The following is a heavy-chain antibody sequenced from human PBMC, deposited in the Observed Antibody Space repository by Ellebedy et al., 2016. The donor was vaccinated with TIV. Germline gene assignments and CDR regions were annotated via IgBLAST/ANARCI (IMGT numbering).Heavy chain of an antibody. CDR2: ISAYNGNT. CDR3: ARWYSSGWKYRGGFDY. CDR1: GYTFTSYG. J-gene: IGHJ4*02. V-gene: IGHV1-18*01. D-gene: IGHD6-19*01. Sequence: AASVKVSCKASGYTFTSYGISWVRQAPGQGLEWMGWISAYNGNTNYAQKLQGRVNMTTDTSTSTAYMELRSLRSDDTAVYYCARWYSSGWKYRGGFDYWGQGTLVTVSS.